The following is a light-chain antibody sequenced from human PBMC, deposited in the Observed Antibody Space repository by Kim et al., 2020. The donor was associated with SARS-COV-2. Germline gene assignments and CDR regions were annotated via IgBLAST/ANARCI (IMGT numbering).Light chain of an antibody. CDR2: AAS. CDR1: QSINRY. V-gene: IGKV1-39*01. CDR3: KQSYDTPYT. Sequence: SASVGDRHTITCRESQSINRYFNVYQQKPGSAPAVLIYAASRLQNGVPSRFSGSGSGTDFTLTIPSLEAEDFATYFCKQSYDTPYTFGKGTKLELK. J-gene: IGKJ2*01.